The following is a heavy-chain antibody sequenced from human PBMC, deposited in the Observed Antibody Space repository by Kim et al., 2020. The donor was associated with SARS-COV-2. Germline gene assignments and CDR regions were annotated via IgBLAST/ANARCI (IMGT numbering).Heavy chain of an antibody. V-gene: IGHV5-51*01. J-gene: IGHJ4*02. Sequence: PSFQGQVTISADKSISTAYLQWSSLKASDTAMYYCARQEEAARHVREFDYWGQGTLVTVSS. CDR3: ARQEEAARHVREFDY. D-gene: IGHD6-6*01.